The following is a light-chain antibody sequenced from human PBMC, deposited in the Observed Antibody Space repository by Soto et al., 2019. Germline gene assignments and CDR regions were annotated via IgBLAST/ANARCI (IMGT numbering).Light chain of an antibody. CDR3: QTWGTGIV. CDR1: SGHSSFA. CDR2: INSDGSH. V-gene: IGLV4-69*01. Sequence: QLVLTQSPSASASLGASVKLTCTLSSGHSSFAIAWHQQQPEKGPRYFMKINSDGSHTKGGGIPDRFSGSASGAERYLTISSLQSEEEAEYYCQTWGTGIVFGEGTKLTVL. J-gene: IGLJ2*01.